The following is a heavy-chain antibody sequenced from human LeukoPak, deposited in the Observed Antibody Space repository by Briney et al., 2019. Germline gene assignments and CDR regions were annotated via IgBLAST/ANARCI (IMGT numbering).Heavy chain of an antibody. CDR1: GFTFSSYA. CDR2: ISSNGGST. CDR3: ARGYGAPGRPSYGMDV. Sequence: PGGSLSLSCAASGFTFSSYARHWARKAPGKEWEYVSAISSNGGSTYYANSVKGRFTISRDNSKNTLYLQMGSLRAEDMAVYYCARGYGAPGRPSYGMDVWGQGTTVTVSS. D-gene: IGHD4/OR15-4a*01. V-gene: IGHV3-64*01. J-gene: IGHJ6*02.